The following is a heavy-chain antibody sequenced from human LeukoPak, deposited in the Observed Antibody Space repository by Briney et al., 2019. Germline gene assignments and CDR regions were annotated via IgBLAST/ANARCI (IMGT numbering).Heavy chain of an antibody. D-gene: IGHD3-10*01. J-gene: IGHJ4*02. CDR3: AKDRSPKLLWFGDMGF. CDR2: ISGGATST. V-gene: IGHV3-23*01. Sequence: GGSLRLSCAASGFSLSNYGMTWVRQAPGKGLEWVSAISGGATSTYYADSVKGWFTISRDNSKNTLYLQMNSLRAEDTAVYYCAKDRSPKLLWFGDMGFWGQGTLVTVSS. CDR1: GFSLSNYG.